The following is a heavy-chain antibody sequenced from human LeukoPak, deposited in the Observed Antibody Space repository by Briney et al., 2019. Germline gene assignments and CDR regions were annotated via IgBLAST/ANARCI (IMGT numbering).Heavy chain of an antibody. CDR2: FDPEDGET. J-gene: IGHJ6*02. CDR3: ATGVLVDTAMAQYYYYYYGMDV. CDR1: GYTLTELS. V-gene: IGHV1-24*01. Sequence: ASVKVSCKVSGYTLTELSMHWVRQAPGKGLEWMGGFDPEDGETIYAQKFQGRVTMTEDTSTDTAYMELSSLRSGDTAVYYCATGVLVDTAMAQYYYYYYGMDVWGQGTTVTVSS. D-gene: IGHD5-18*01.